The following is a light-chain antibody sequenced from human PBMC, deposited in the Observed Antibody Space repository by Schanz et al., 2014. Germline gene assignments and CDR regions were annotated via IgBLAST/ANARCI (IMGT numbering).Light chain of an antibody. CDR1: SSDVGGYNY. CDR3: SSHGGSRV. CDR2: DVS. Sequence: QSVLTQPRSVSGSPGQSVTISCTGTSSDVGGYNYVSWYQQYPGKAPKLMIYDVSNRPSGVPDRFSGSKSGNTASLTVSGLQAEDEADYYCSSHGGSRVFGGGTKLTVL. V-gene: IGLV2-11*01. J-gene: IGLJ3*02.